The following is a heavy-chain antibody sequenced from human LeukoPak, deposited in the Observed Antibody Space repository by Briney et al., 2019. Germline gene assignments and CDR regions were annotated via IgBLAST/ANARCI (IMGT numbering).Heavy chain of an antibody. Sequence: GGSVRLSCAASGFTFSSYGMHWVRQAPGKGLEWVAVISYDGSNKYYADSVKGRFTISRDNSKNTLYLQMNSLRAEDTAVYYCAKDYYDSSGYAFLYYFDYWGQGTLVTVSS. D-gene: IGHD3-22*01. J-gene: IGHJ4*02. CDR1: GFTFSSYG. CDR3: AKDYYDSSGYAFLYYFDY. CDR2: ISYDGSNK. V-gene: IGHV3-30*18.